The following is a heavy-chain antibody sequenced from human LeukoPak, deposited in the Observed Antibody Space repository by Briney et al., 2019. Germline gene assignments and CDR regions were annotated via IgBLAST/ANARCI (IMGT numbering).Heavy chain of an antibody. V-gene: IGHV3-30*18. D-gene: IGHD3-10*01. CDR3: AKATFGCIECLMDV. CDR1: GFSFSSYG. CDR2: ISNDGSIT. Sequence: PGGSLRLSCAASGFSFSSYGMHWVRQAPGKGLEWVAVISNDGSITKYGDSVKGRFTISRDNSKNTLYVQMNSLRTDDAAVYYCAKATFGCIECLMDVWGQGTTVTVSS. J-gene: IGHJ6*02.